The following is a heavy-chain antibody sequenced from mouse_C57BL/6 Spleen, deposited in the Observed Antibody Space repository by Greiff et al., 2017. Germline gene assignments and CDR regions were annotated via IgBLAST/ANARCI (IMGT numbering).Heavy chain of an antibody. V-gene: IGHV1-74*01. J-gene: IGHJ4*01. Sequence: QVQLQQPGAELVKPGASVKVSCKASGYTFTSYWMHWVKQRPGQGLEWIGRIHPSDSDTNYNQKFKGKATLTVDKSSSTAYMQLSSLPSEDSAVYNCASTMVTKSAMDYRGQGASVTVSS. CDR1: GYTFTSYW. CDR2: IHPSDSDT. CDR3: ASTMVTKSAMDY. D-gene: IGHD2-2*01.